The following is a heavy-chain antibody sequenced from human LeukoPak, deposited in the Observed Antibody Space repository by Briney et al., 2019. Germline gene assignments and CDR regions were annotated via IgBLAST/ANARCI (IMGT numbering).Heavy chain of an antibody. D-gene: IGHD5-18*01. J-gene: IGHJ3*02. CDR1: GFTFSSYW. CDR2: INSDGSST. Sequence: PGGSLRLSCAASGFTFSSYWMHWVRQAPGKGLVWVSRINSDGSSTSYADSVKGRFTISRDNAKNTLYLQINSLRAEDTAVYYCAREEQLWLKAFDIWGQGTMVTVSS. CDR3: AREEQLWLKAFDI. V-gene: IGHV3-74*01.